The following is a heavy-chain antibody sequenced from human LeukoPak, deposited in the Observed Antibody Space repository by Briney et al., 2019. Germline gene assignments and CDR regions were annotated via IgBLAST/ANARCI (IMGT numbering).Heavy chain of an antibody. CDR2: ISSSSSSI. CDR1: GFTFSGYT. V-gene: IGHV3-21*04. CDR3: AKDKTPYYCYMDV. Sequence: GGSLRLSCAASGFTFSGYTMNWVRQAPGKGLEWVSSISSSSSSIYYADSVKGRFTISRDNAKNSLYLQMNSLRAEDTALYYCAKDKTPYYCYMDVWGKGTTVTVSS. J-gene: IGHJ6*03.